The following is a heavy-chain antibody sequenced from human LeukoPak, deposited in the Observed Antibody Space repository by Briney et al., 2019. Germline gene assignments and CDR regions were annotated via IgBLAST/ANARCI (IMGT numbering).Heavy chain of an antibody. CDR2: ISTSSNYI. CDR3: ARVKTAMVNFDY. V-gene: IGHV3-21*01. CDR1: GFTFSSYS. D-gene: IGHD5-18*01. Sequence: GGSLRLSCAASGFTFSSYSMNWVRQAPGKGLEWVSSISTSSNYIYYADSVKGRFTISRDNSKNTLYLQMNSLRAEDTAVYYCARVKTAMVNFDYWGQGTLVTVSS. J-gene: IGHJ4*02.